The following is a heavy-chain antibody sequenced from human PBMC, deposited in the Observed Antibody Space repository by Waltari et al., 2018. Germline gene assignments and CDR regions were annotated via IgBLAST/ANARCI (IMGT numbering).Heavy chain of an antibody. CDR1: GAPFSSYA. V-gene: IGHV1-69*09. CDR2: IIPILGIA. J-gene: IGHJ5*02. D-gene: IGHD1-20*01. CDR3: ARDGSYNWNDGSLDILP. Sequence: QVQLVQSGAAVTKPGSSVKVSCKASGAPFSSYASRWVRQAPGQGLEWMGRIIPILGIANYAQKFQGRVTITADKSTSTAYMELSSLRSEDTAVYYCARDGSYNWNDGSLDILPWGQGTLVTVSS.